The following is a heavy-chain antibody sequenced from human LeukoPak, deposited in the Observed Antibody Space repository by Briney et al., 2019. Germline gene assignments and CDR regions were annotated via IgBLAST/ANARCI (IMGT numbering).Heavy chain of an antibody. CDR1: GGTFSSYA. V-gene: IGHV1-69*06. Sequence: SVKVSCKASGGTFSSYAISWVRQAPGQGLEWMGGIIPIFGTANYAQKFQGRVTITADKSTSTAYMELSSLRSEDTAVYYCTSNYIGFEYNWFDPWGQGTLVTVSS. J-gene: IGHJ5*02. D-gene: IGHD5-24*01. CDR2: IIPIFGTA. CDR3: TSNYIGFEYNWFDP.